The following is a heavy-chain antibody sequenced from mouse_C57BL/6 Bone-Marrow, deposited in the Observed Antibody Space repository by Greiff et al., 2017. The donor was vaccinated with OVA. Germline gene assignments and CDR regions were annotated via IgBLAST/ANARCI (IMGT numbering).Heavy chain of an antibody. D-gene: IGHD1-1*01. CDR1: GYTFTSYW. CDR3: EGTVNYFDY. CDR2: IYPGSGST. V-gene: IGHV1-55*01. Sequence: VQLQQPGAELVKPGASVKMSCKASGYTFTSYWITWVKQRPGQGLEWIGDIYPGSGSTNYNEKFKSKATLTVAQSSSTAYLQLSSLTSEDSAVYYCEGTVNYFDYWGQGTTLTVSS. J-gene: IGHJ2*01.